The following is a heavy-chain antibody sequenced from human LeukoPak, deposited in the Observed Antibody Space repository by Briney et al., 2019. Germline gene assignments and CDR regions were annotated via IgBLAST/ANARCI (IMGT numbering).Heavy chain of an antibody. J-gene: IGHJ6*03. CDR1: GGTFSSYT. V-gene: IGHV1-69*02. Sequence: APVKVSCKASGGTFSSYTISWVRQAPGQGLEWRGRIIPILGIANYAQKFQGRVTITADKSTSTAYMELSSLRSEDTAVYYCAEGISSSSTKRYYYYVDVWGKGTTVTVSS. D-gene: IGHD6-6*01. CDR2: IIPILGIA. CDR3: AEGISSSSTKRYYYYVDV.